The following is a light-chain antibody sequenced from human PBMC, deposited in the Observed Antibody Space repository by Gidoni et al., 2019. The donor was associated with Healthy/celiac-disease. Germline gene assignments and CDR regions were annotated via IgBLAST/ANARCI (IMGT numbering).Light chain of an antibody. CDR1: QGSSSY. V-gene: IGKV1D-8*01. CDR2: AAS. Sequence: VIWMTQSPSLLSASTGDRVTISCRMIQGSSSYLAWYQQKPGKAPELLIYAASTLQSGVPSRFSGSGSGTDFTLTISCLQSEDFATYYCQQYYSFPWTFGQGTKVEIK. CDR3: QQYYSFPWT. J-gene: IGKJ1*01.